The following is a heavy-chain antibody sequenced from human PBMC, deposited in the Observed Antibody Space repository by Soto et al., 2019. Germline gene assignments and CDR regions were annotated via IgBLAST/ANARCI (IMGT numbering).Heavy chain of an antibody. CDR3: ASRYCSGGSCYSAFDI. CDR1: GYTFRSYG. V-gene: IGHV3-30*03. CDR2: ISYDGSNK. D-gene: IGHD2-15*01. Sequence: PGGSLRLSCAASGYTFRSYGMHWVRQAPGKGPEWVAVISYDGSNKYYADSVKGRFTISRDNSKNTLYLQMNSLRAEDTAVYYCASRYCSGGSCYSAFDIWGQGTMVTVSS. J-gene: IGHJ3*02.